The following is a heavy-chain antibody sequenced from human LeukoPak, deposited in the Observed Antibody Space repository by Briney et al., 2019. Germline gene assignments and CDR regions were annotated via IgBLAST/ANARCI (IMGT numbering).Heavy chain of an antibody. Sequence: ASVKVSCKVSGYTLTELSMHWVRQAPGKGLEWMGGFDPEDGETIYAQKFQGRVTMTEDTSTDTAYMELGSLRSEDTAVYYCATDPYCSSTSCYFGWGQGTLVTVSS. CDR2: FDPEDGET. J-gene: IGHJ4*02. V-gene: IGHV1-24*01. CDR3: ATDPYCSSTSCYFG. CDR1: GYTLTELS. D-gene: IGHD2-2*01.